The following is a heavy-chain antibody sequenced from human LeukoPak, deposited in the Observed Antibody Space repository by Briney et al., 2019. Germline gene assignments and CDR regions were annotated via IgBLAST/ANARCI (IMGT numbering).Heavy chain of an antibody. CDR3: VQGWRDN. CDR2: IKQDRSEK. CDR1: GFTFSNYW. V-gene: IGHV3-7*01. D-gene: IGHD2-15*01. J-gene: IGHJ4*02. Sequence: PGGSLRLSCAASGFTFSNYWMSWVRQAPGKGLEWVANIKQDRSEKYYVDSVKGRFTISRDNAKNSLYLQMNSLRAEDTAVYYCVQGWRDNWGQGTLVTVSS.